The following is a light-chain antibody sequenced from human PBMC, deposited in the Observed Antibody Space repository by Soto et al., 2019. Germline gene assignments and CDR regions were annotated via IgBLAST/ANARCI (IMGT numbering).Light chain of an antibody. J-gene: IGKJ2*01. CDR3: MQAIRSPHT. Sequence: ETVMTQSPLSLPVTPGEPASISCRASQSLLCFIGRYHVGWYLQKTGKPPQVLIYLGSSRACGVPARFSGSGSGTDFTLKISRVQAEDVAIYYCMQAIRSPHTFRQGTKLEI. V-gene: IGKV2-28*01. CDR2: LGS. CDR1: QSLLCFIGRYH.